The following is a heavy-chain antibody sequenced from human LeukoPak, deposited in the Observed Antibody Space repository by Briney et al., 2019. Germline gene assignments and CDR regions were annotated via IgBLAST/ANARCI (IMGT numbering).Heavy chain of an antibody. CDR3: ARNYYGSGSYYNLDY. D-gene: IGHD3-10*01. V-gene: IGHV1-69*04. J-gene: IGHJ4*02. CDR1: GGTFSSYA. Sequence: SVKVSCKASGGTFSSYAISWVRQAPGQGLEWMGRIIPILGIANYAQKFQGRVTITRDTSASTAYMELSSLRSEDTAVYYCARNYYGSGSYYNLDYWGQGTLVTVSS. CDR2: IIPILGIA.